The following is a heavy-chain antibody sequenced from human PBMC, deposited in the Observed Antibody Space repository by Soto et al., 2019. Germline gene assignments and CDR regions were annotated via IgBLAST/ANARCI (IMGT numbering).Heavy chain of an antibody. CDR2: IYYSGST. D-gene: IGHD2-15*01. J-gene: IGHJ4*02. V-gene: IGHV4-39*01. CDR3: ARLPDRYCSGGSCYLFDY. Sequence: SETLSLTCTVSGGSINSSSYYWGWIRKPRGKGLEWIGSIYYSGSTYYNPSLKSRVTISVDTSKNQFSLKLSSVTAADTAVYYCARLPDRYCSGGSCYLFDYWGQGTLVTVS. CDR1: GGSINSSSYY.